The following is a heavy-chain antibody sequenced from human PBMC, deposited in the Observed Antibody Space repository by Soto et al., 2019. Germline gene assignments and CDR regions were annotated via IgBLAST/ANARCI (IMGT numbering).Heavy chain of an antibody. V-gene: IGHV3-33*01. CDR2: IWYDGSNK. J-gene: IGHJ6*02. Sequence: QVQLVESGGGVVQPGRSLRLSCAASGFTFSSYGMHWVRQAPGKGLEWVAVIWYDGSNKYYADSVKGRFTISRDNSKNTLYLQMNSLRAEYTAVYYCARDFIGSGSYYSHYYYGMDVWGQGTTVTVSS. CDR1: GFTFSSYG. CDR3: ARDFIGSGSYYSHYYYGMDV. D-gene: IGHD3-10*01.